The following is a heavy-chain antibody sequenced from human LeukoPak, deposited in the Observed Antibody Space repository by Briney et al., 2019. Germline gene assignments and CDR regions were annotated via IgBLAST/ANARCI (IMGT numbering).Heavy chain of an antibody. Sequence: ASVKVSCKASGYTFTNYYMHWVRQATGQGLDWMGVINPSGGSTRYAQNFQGRVTMTRDTSTSTIYMELSSLRSEDTAVYYCARDPRGNSVYVFDYWGQGTLVTVSS. J-gene: IGHJ4*02. D-gene: IGHD5/OR15-5a*01. CDR2: INPSGGST. CDR3: ARDPRGNSVYVFDY. V-gene: IGHV1-46*01. CDR1: GYTFTNYY.